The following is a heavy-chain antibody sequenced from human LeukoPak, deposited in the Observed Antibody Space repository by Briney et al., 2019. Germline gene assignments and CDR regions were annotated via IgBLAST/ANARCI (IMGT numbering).Heavy chain of an antibody. CDR1: GYTLTELS. D-gene: IGHD5-12*01. J-gene: IGHJ2*01. V-gene: IGHV1-24*01. CDR3: ATPVGATGADWYFDL. CDR2: FDPEDGET. Sequence: ASVTVSFTVSGYTLTELSMHWVRQAPGKGLEWMGGFDPEDGETIYAQKFQGRVTMTEDTSTDTAYMELSSLRSEDTAVYYCATPVGATGADWYFDLWGRGTLVTVSS.